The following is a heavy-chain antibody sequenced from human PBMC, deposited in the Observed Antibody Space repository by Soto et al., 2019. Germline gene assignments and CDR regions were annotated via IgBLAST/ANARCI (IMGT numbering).Heavy chain of an antibody. D-gene: IGHD1-7*01. CDR1: GFTFSNYA. V-gene: IGHV3-23*01. CDR3: AKDTGRPAWTYPFHL. Sequence: EVQLLESGGDLVQPGGSLRLSCAASGFTFSNYAMNWVRLAPGKGLEWVSVISGSGSSTFYADAVEGRFTLSRDSPKNPLSLQMDSQRAEDTAVYYCAKDTGRPAWTYPFHLWGQGNLVNVSS. CDR2: ISGSGSST. J-gene: IGHJ5*02.